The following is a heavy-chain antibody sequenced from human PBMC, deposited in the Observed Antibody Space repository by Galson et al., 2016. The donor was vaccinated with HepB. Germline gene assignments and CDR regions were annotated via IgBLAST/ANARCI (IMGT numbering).Heavy chain of an antibody. CDR2: ISTAGGYA. CDR1: GFTFSSYA. V-gene: IGHV3-23*01. J-gene: IGHJ6*03. D-gene: IGHD6-13*01. CDR3: AKDAIGNWYQHTYYYYYMDV. Sequence: SLRLSCAASGFTFSSYAMGWLRRAPGKGLECVTTISTAGGYAYYADSVKGRLTISRDNSKNTLYLQINSLRAEDTAIYYCAKDAIGNWYQHTYYYYYMDVWGKRTTVTVSS.